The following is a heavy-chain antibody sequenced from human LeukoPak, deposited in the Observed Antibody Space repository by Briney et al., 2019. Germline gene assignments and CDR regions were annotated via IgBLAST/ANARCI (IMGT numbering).Heavy chain of an antibody. CDR2: IYSGGST. CDR3: ARDVSN. V-gene: IGHV3-53*01. D-gene: IGHD2-8*01. J-gene: IGHJ4*02. Sequence: PGGSLRLSCAASGFTVSNNFMNWARQAPGKGLEWVSLIYSGGSTYYADSVKGRFTISRDNAKNSLYLQMNSLRAEDTAVYYCARDVSNWGQGTLVTVSS. CDR1: GFTVSNNF.